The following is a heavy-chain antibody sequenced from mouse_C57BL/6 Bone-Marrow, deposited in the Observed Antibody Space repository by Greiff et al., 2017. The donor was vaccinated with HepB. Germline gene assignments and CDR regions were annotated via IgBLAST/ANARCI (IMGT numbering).Heavy chain of an antibody. CDR2: ISDGGSYT. V-gene: IGHV5-4*01. Sequence: DVMLVESGGGLVKPGGSLKLSCAASGFTFSSYAMSWVRQTPEKRLEWVATISDGGSYTYYPDNVKGRFTISRDNAKNNLYLQMSHLKSEDTAMYYCARESPYGSSLYYYAMDYWGQGTSVTVSS. J-gene: IGHJ4*01. CDR3: ARESPYGSSLYYYAMDY. D-gene: IGHD1-1*01. CDR1: GFTFSSYA.